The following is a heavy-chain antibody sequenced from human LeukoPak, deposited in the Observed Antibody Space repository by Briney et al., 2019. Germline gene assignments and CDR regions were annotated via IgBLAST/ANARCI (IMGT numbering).Heavy chain of an antibody. D-gene: IGHD1-1*01. CDR1: GYTFTSYG. J-gene: IGHJ4*02. Sequence: GASVTVSFKASGYTFTSYGISWVRQAPGQGLEWMGWISAYNGNTNDAQKVQGRVTMTTDTSTSTAYMELRSLRSDDTAVYYCARDRRTEGTPFDYWGQGTLVTVSS. V-gene: IGHV1-18*01. CDR3: ARDRRTEGTPFDY. CDR2: ISAYNGNT.